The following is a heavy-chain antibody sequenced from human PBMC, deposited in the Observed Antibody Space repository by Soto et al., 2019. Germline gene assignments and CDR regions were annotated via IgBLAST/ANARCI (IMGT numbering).Heavy chain of an antibody. CDR1: GSRSTNYW. CDR2: IYPDDSDT. CDR3: ARLLLPGGSGGFCYYY. J-gene: IGHJ4*02. V-gene: IGHV5-51*01. Sequence: GKSLNSSSQAPGSRSTNYWIAGVPHPPGRGLEWMGIIYPDDSDTRYNPTFDGNATISADNSICTAWLQWSSLKASDSAMYYCARLLLPGGSGGFCYYYWGQGSLVTVSS. D-gene: IGHD6-19*01.